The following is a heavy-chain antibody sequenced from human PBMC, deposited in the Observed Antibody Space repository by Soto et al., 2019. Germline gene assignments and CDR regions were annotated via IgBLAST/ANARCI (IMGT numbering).Heavy chain of an antibody. V-gene: IGHV1-18*01. Sequence: QVQLVQFGAEVKKPGASVKVSCKPSGYTFTSYGISWVRQAPGQGLEWMGWISTYNGNTNYAQSLQGRVTLTTDTPTSKAYMELRSLRPDDTAVYYCARDIGYSNLVRRRDYNMDVWGKGTTVTVSS. D-gene: IGHD6-13*01. J-gene: IGHJ6*03. CDR1: GYTFTSYG. CDR3: ARDIGYSNLVRRRDYNMDV. CDR2: ISTYNGNT.